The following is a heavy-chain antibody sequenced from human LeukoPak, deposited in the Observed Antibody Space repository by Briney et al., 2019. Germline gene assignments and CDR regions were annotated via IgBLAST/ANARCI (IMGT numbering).Heavy chain of an antibody. CDR3: AKSSSGGTDFDY. J-gene: IGHJ4*02. V-gene: IGHV3-23*01. CDR1: GFTFSSYA. D-gene: IGHD3-22*01. CDR2: ISGSGGST. Sequence: GGSLRLSCAASGFTFSSYAISWVRQAPGKGLEWVSAISGSGGSTYYADSVKGRFTIPRDNSKNTLYLQMNSLRAEDTAVYYCAKSSSGGTDFDYWGQGTLVTVSS.